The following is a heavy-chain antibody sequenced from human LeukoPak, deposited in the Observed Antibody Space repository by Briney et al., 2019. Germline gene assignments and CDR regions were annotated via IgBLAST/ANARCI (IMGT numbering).Heavy chain of an antibody. CDR1: GFTFSNYE. Sequence: QPGGSLRLSCAASGFTFSNYEMNWVRQAPGKGLEWISHISNTGDIIHYADSVEGRFTISRDNAKNSLYLQMNSLRAEDTAVYYCAKDATAAVGTVYMDVWGKGTTVTVSS. V-gene: IGHV3-48*03. D-gene: IGHD6-13*01. CDR2: ISNTGDII. CDR3: AKDATAAVGTVYMDV. J-gene: IGHJ6*03.